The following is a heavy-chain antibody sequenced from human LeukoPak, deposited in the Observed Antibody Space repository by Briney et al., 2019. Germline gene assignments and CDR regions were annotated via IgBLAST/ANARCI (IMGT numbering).Heavy chain of an antibody. CDR3: ARHQSSSWGGAWFDP. D-gene: IGHD6-13*01. CDR2: INHSGST. Sequence: SETLSLTCAVYGGSFSGYYWSWIRQPPGKGLEWIGEINHSGSTNYNPSLKSRVTISVDTSKNQFSLKLSSVTAADTAVYYCARHQSSSWGGAWFDPWGQETLGTVSS. CDR1: GGSFSGYY. V-gene: IGHV4-34*01. J-gene: IGHJ5*02.